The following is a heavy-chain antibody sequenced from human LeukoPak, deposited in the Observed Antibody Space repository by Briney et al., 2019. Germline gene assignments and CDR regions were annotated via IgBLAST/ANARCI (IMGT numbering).Heavy chain of an antibody. J-gene: IGHJ5*02. CDR3: AREGGSGNWFDP. CDR2: IYHSGST. CDR1: GGSISSGGYS. Sequence: SETLSLTCAVSGGSISSGGYSWSWIRQPPGKGLEWIGYIYHSGSTYYNPSLKSRVTISVDRSKNQFPLKLSSVTAADTAAYYCAREGGSGNWFDPWGQGTLVTVSS. D-gene: IGHD3-10*01. V-gene: IGHV4-30-2*01.